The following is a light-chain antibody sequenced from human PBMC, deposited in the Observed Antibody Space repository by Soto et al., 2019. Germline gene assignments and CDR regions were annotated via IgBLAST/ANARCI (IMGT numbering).Light chain of an antibody. CDR2: GAS. V-gene: IGKV3-20*01. CDR3: QQYGSSPLT. Sequence: EIVLTQSPCTLSLSPGERATLSCRASQSVTSSYLAWYQQKPGQAPRLLIYGASNRATGIPARFSGSGSGTDFTLTISRLEPEDFAVYYCQQYGSSPLTFGGGTKVEIK. CDR1: QSVTSSY. J-gene: IGKJ4*01.